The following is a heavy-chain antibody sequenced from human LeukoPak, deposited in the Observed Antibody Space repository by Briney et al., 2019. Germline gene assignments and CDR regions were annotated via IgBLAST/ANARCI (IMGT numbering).Heavy chain of an antibody. J-gene: IGHJ1*01. Sequence: GESLKISCKGSGYNFTIYWIGWVRQMPGKGLEWMGVIYPGDSDTRYSPSFQGQVTISVDKSNSTAYPQWSSLKASDTAMYYCARRDYTSGRTYFHHWGQGTLVTVSS. V-gene: IGHV5-51*01. CDR3: ARRDYTSGRTYFHH. CDR1: GYNFTIYW. D-gene: IGHD6-19*01. CDR2: IYPGDSDT.